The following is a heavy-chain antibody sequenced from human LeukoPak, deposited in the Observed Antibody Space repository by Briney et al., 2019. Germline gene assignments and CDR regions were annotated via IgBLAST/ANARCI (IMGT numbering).Heavy chain of an antibody. CDR2: IYYSGST. CDR1: GFTFSSYG. D-gene: IGHD3-16*01. J-gene: IGHJ4*02. Sequence: GSLRLSCAASGFTFSSYGMHWVRQAPGKGLEWIGSIYYSGSTYYNPSLKSRVTISVDTSKNQFSLKLSSVTAADTAVYYCARLGGEEYYNERPGGYWGQGTLVTVSS. V-gene: IGHV4-39*01. CDR3: ARLGGEEYYNERPGGY.